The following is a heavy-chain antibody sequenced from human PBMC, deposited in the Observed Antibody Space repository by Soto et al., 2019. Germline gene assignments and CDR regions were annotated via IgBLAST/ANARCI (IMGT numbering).Heavy chain of an antibody. CDR1: GFTFSTYG. CDR3: ARDLYTTGTDY. CDR2: IWYDGSKK. V-gene: IGHV3-33*01. J-gene: IGHJ4*02. D-gene: IGHD1-1*01. Sequence: QVQLVESGGGVVQPGRSLRLSCAASGFTFSTYGIHWVRQAPGKGLEWVAVIWYDGSKKYYTDSVKGRFTLSRDNSKNTVYLEMNSLRAEDTAIYYCARDLYTTGTDYWGQGTLVTVSS.